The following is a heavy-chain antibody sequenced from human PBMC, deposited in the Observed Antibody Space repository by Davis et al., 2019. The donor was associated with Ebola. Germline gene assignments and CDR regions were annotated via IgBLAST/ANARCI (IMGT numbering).Heavy chain of an antibody. CDR3: ARVRGAGILGYRRFDP. Sequence: ESLKISCAASGFTVSSNYMSWVRQPPGKGLEWIGEINHSGSTNYNPSLKSRVTISVDTSKNQFSLKLSSVTAADTAVYYCARVRGAGILGYRRFDPWGQGTLVTVSS. CDR2: INHSGST. CDR1: GFTVSSNY. D-gene: IGHD2-2*03. J-gene: IGHJ5*02. V-gene: IGHV4-34*01.